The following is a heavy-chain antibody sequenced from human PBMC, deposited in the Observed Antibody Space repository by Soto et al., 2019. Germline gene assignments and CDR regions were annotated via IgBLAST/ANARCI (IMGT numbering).Heavy chain of an antibody. D-gene: IGHD1-26*01. V-gene: IGHV4-4*02. CDR2: VYNGRIT. J-gene: IGHJ5*02. CDR1: GDSISSYNW. Sequence: KTSETLSLTCAVSGDSISSYNWWSWVRQSPGTGLEWIGDVYNGRITTYNPSLKRRVTISVDKSSNHFSLRLTSVTAADAAVYYCARDRGTSTLGPWRPVAASSRSGWFDPWGPGILVTVSS. CDR3: ARDRGTSTLGPWRPVAASSRSGWFDP.